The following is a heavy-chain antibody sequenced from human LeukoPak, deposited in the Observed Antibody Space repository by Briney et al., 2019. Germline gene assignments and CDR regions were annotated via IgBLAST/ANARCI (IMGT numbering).Heavy chain of an antibody. Sequence: GGSLRLSCAASGFAFSIYAMSWVRQAPGKGLQWVSSITSRGESTWYVDSVKGRFTITRDNSENTLYLQMHSLRAEDTAVYYCARDRPNYYGSDGHYYRRDGDYWGRGTLVSVSS. V-gene: IGHV3-23*01. CDR3: ARDRPNYYGSDGHYYRRDGDY. CDR1: GFAFSIYA. J-gene: IGHJ4*02. CDR2: ITSRGEST. D-gene: IGHD3-22*01.